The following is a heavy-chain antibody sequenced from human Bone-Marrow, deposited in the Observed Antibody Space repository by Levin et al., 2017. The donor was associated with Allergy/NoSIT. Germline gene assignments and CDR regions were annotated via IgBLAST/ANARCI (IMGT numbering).Heavy chain of an antibody. Sequence: GGSLRLSCTASGFTFSLYAMNWIRQAPGKGLEWVSGIRAGGDATYYADPVKGRFSISRDNSKNTLFLQMNSLRVEDTALYYCAKARSITMVRGAAIDFWGQGTLVTVSS. CDR2: IRAGGDAT. CDR1: GFTFSLYA. J-gene: IGHJ4*02. CDR3: AKARSITMVRGAAIDF. V-gene: IGHV3-23*01. D-gene: IGHD3-10*01.